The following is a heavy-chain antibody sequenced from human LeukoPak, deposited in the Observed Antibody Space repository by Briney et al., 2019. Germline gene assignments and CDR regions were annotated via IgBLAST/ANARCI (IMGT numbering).Heavy chain of an antibody. CDR2: IRTSSRTI. CDR3: AKDSEIMITFGGVIVWGFDY. J-gene: IGHJ4*02. D-gene: IGHD3-16*02. Sequence: PGGSLRLSCTASGFTFSSYSMNWVRQAPGKGLEWVSYIRTSSRTIYYADSVKGRITISRDDAKNSLYLQMNSLRAEDTAVYYCAKDSEIMITFGGVIVWGFDYWGQGTLVTVSS. V-gene: IGHV3-48*01. CDR1: GFTFSSYS.